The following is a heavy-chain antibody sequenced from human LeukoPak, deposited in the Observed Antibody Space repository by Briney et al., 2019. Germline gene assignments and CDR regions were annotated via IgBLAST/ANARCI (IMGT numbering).Heavy chain of an antibody. Sequence: SETLALTCTVSGGSISSYYWSWIPQPPGKGLEWIGYIYYSGSTNYNPSLKSRVTISVDTSKNQFSLKLSSVTAADTAVYYCARGPTRYYFDYWGQGTLVTVSS. CDR2: IYYSGST. V-gene: IGHV4-59*01. CDR3: ARGPTRYYFDY. J-gene: IGHJ4*02. CDR1: GGSISSYY.